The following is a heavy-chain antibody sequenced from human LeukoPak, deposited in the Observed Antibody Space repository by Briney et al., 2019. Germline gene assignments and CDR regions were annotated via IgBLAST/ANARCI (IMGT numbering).Heavy chain of an antibody. V-gene: IGHV4-34*01. Sequence: SETLSLTCAVYGGSFSGYYWSWIRQPPGKGLEWIGEINHSGSTNYNPSLKSRVTISVDTSKNQFSLKLSSVTAADTAVYYCARLRSLHSSSWYGSRAFDYWGQGTLVTVSS. CDR3: ARLRSLHSSSWYGSRAFDY. J-gene: IGHJ4*02. CDR2: INHSGST. CDR1: GGSFSGYY. D-gene: IGHD6-13*01.